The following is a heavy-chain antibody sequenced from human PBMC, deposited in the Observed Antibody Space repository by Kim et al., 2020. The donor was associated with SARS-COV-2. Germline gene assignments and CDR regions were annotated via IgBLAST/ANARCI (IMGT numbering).Heavy chain of an antibody. V-gene: IGHV1-46*01. D-gene: IGHD2-15*01. CDR3: ARDRCSGGSCGFDY. J-gene: IGHJ4*02. Sequence: QKFQDRVTMTRDTSTSTVYMELSSLRSEDTAVYYCARDRCSGGSCGFDYWGQGTLVTVSS.